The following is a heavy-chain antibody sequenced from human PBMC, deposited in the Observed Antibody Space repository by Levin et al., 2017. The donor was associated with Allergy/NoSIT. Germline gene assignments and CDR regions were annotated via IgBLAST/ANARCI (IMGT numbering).Heavy chain of an antibody. D-gene: IGHD6-13*01. CDR2: ISYDGSNK. CDR3: AKGLYSSSWSLFDY. V-gene: IGHV3-30*18. J-gene: IGHJ4*02. Sequence: GESLKISCAASGFTFSSYGMHWVRQAPGKGLEWVAVISYDGSNKYYADSVKGRFTISRDNSKNTLYLQMNSLRAEDTAVYYCAKGLYSSSWSLFDYWGQGTLVTVSS. CDR1: GFTFSSYG.